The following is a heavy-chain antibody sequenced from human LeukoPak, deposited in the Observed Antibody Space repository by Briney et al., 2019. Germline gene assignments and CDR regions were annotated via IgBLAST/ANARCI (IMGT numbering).Heavy chain of an antibody. CDR1: GYTFTSYG. CDR2: ISAYNGNT. CDR3: ARRYSSGWSNYYYMDV. Sequence: ASVKVSCKASGYTFTSYGISWVRQAPGQGLEWMGWISAYNGNTNYAQKLQGRVTMTTDTPTSTAYMELRSLRSDDTAVYYCARRYSSGWSNYYYMDVWGKGTTVTVSS. V-gene: IGHV1-18*01. J-gene: IGHJ6*03. D-gene: IGHD6-19*01.